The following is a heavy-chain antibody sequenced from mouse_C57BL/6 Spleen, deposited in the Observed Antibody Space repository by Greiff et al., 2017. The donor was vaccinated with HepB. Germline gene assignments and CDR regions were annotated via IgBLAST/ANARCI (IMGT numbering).Heavy chain of an antibody. Sequence: EVQLQQSGPELVKPGASVKIPCKASGYTFTDYNMDWVKQSHGKSLEWIGDSNPNNGGTIYNQKFKGKATLTVDKSSSTAYMELRSLTSEDTAVYYCARRGVSSLYYAMDYWGQGTSVTVSS. V-gene: IGHV1-18*01. CDR3: ARRGVSSLYYAMDY. CDR2: SNPNNGGT. D-gene: IGHD1-1*01. CDR1: GYTFTDYN. J-gene: IGHJ4*01.